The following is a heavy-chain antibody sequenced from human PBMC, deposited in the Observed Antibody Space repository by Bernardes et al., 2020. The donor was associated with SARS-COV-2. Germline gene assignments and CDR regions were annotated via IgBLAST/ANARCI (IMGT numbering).Heavy chain of an antibody. Sequence: WGSLRLSCASSGFTVSSYAMSWIQQGPGLGLEWVQAISCSGGSTYYAESVKGLFTISRDNSKNTLYLQMNSLRAEDTAVYYCAKDWNSMDHWGQGTLVTVAS. J-gene: IGHJ4*02. D-gene: IGHD1-7*01. CDR1: GFTVSSYA. V-gene: IGHV3-23*01. CDR2: ISCSGGST. CDR3: AKDWNSMDH.